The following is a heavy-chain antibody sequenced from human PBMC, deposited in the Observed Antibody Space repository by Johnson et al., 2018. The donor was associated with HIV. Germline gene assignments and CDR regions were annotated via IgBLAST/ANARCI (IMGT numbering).Heavy chain of an antibody. D-gene: IGHD6-19*01. J-gene: IGHJ3*02. CDR2: INSKGKGATT. V-gene: IGHV3-15*01. CDR3: AKDRSTGWYPALDI. Sequence: VQLVESGGGRAKPGGSLRLSCAVSGFSFTSAWMSWVRQAPGKGLEWVGHINSKGKGATTEYAEPVKGRFSISRDNSKNTLYLQMNSLRAEDTALYYCAKDRSTGWYPALDIWGQGTMVTVSS. CDR1: GFSFTSAW.